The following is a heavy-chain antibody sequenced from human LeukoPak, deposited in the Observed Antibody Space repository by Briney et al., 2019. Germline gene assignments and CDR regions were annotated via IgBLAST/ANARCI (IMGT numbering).Heavy chain of an antibody. CDR3: ARAKGGSGSCCGNWFDP. J-gene: IGHJ5*02. Sequence: SVKVSCKASGGTFSSYAISWVRQAPGQGLEWMGGIIPIFGTANYAQKFQGRVTITADKSTSTAYMELSSLRSEDTAVYYCARAKGGSGSCCGNWFDPWGQGTLVTVSS. CDR1: GGTFSSYA. D-gene: IGHD3-10*01. CDR2: IIPIFGTA. V-gene: IGHV1-69*06.